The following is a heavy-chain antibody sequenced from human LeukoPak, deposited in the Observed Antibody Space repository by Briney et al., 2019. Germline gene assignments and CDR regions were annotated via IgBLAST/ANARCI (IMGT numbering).Heavy chain of an antibody. CDR2: IYYSGST. CDR3: ARGGGYCSSTSCFGELPMDV. D-gene: IGHD2-2*01. V-gene: IGHV4-61*01. Sequence: SETLSLTCTVSGGSVSSGSYYWRWIRQPPGKGLEWIGYIYYSGSTNYNPSLKSRVTISVDTSKNQFSLKLSSVTAADTAVYYCARGGGYCSSTSCFGELPMDVWGQGTTVTVSS. CDR1: GGSVSSGSYY. J-gene: IGHJ6*02.